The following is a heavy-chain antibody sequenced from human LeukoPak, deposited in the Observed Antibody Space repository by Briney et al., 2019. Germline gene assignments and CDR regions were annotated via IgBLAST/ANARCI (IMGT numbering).Heavy chain of an antibody. V-gene: IGHV3-11*01. Sequence: GGPLRLSCAASGFTFSTYAMSWVRQAPGRGLEWVSYISTSGRTMYYADSMKGRFTISRDNAKNSLYLQMNSLRAEDTAVYYCARDPAHDYWGQGTLVTVSS. J-gene: IGHJ4*02. CDR2: ISTSGRTM. CDR3: ARDPAHDY. CDR1: GFTFSTYA.